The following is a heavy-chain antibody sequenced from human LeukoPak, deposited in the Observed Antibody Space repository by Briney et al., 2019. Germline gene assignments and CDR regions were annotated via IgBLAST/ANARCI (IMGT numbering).Heavy chain of an antibody. D-gene: IGHD3-16*01. CDR3: ARELPDALLDP. CDR2: INPSGGST. Sequence: ASVKVSCKASGYTFTSYYMHCVRHATGQGLEGMGVINPSGGSTSYAQKSQGSVTMTRDTSTSTVYMELSSLRSEDTAVYYCARELPDALLDPWGQGTLVTVSS. J-gene: IGHJ5*02. V-gene: IGHV1-46*01. CDR1: GYTFTSYY.